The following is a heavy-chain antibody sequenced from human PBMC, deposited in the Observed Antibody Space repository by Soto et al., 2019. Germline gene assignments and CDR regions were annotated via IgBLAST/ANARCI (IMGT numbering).Heavy chain of an antibody. D-gene: IGHD6-19*01. CDR3: TSIAVAGGVHYYFYGMDV. J-gene: IGHJ6*02. CDR2: IRSKANSYAT. CDR1: GFTFSGSA. Sequence: EVQLVESGGGLVQPGGSLKLSCAASGFTFSGSAMHWVRQASGKGLEWVGRIRSKANSYATAYAASVKGRITISRDDSKNTAYLQMNGLKTEGTAVYYCTSIAVAGGVHYYFYGMDVWGQGTTVTVSS. V-gene: IGHV3-73*02.